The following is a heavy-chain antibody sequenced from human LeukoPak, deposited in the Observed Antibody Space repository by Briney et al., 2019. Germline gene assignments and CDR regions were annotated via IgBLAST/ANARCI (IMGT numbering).Heavy chain of an antibody. V-gene: IGHV3-23*01. CDR3: AKDRDFWSGEDFDY. CDR1: GFTFSSYT. CDR2: ISGSGGST. D-gene: IGHD3-3*01. Sequence: GGSLRLSCAASGFTFSSYTMSWVRQAPGKGLEWVSAISGSGGSTYYADSVKGRFTISRDNSKNTLYLQMNSLRAEDTAVYYCAKDRDFWSGEDFDYWGQGTLVTVSS. J-gene: IGHJ4*02.